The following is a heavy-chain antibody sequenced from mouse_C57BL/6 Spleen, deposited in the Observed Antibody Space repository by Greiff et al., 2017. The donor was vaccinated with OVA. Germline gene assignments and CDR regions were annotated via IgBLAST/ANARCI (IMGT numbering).Heavy chain of an antibody. Sequence: QVQLQQPGAELVKPGASVKLSCKASGYTFTSYWMQWVKQRPGQGLEWIGEIDPSDSYTNYNQKFKGKATLTVDTSSSTAYMQLSSLTSEDSAVYYCARGYYYGDYFDDWGQGTTLTVSS. V-gene: IGHV1-50*01. CDR3: ARGYYYGDYFDD. CDR1: GYTFTSYW. D-gene: IGHD1-1*01. CDR2: IDPSDSYT. J-gene: IGHJ2*01.